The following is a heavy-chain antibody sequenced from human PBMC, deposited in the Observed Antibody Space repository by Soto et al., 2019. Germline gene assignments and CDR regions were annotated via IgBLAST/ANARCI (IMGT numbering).Heavy chain of an antibody. Sequence: QVQLVESGGGVVQPGKSLRLSCAASGFIFSSHARHWVRQAPGKGLEWVAATSYDGSHKYYADSVKGRFTISRDNSKNTLSLQMNSLRAEDTAEYYCAKSYGSGSFSVSDHWGQGTLVIVSS. V-gene: IGHV3-30*18. J-gene: IGHJ5*02. D-gene: IGHD3-10*01. CDR2: TSYDGSHK. CDR1: GFIFSSHA. CDR3: AKSYGSGSFSVSDH.